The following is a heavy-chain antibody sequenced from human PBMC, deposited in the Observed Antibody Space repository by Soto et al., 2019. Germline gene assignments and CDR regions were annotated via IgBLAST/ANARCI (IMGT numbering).Heavy chain of an antibody. V-gene: IGHV3-23*01. CDR2: ISNTGGGT. J-gene: IGHJ4*02. CDR3: AKERLAGNFDY. Sequence: EVQLLDSGGGLVQPGGSLGLSCAASGFTFNNYAMNWVRQAPGRGLEWVATISNTGGGTYYADSVKGRSTISRDNSKNTLYLQMSSLRVEDTAVYYCAKERLAGNFDYWGQGTQVTVSS. CDR1: GFTFNNYA.